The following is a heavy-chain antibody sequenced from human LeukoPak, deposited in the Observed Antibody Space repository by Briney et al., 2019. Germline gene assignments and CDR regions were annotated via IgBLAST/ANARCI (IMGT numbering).Heavy chain of an antibody. Sequence: SETLSLTCTVSGGSISSSSYYWGWIRQPPGKGLEWIGSIYYSGSTYYNPSLKSRVTISVDTSKNQFSLKLSSVTAADTAVYYCARLGCYNWFDPWGQGTLVTVSS. CDR3: ARLGCYNWFDP. J-gene: IGHJ5*02. CDR1: GGSISSSSYY. D-gene: IGHD6-19*01. V-gene: IGHV4-39*01. CDR2: IYYSGST.